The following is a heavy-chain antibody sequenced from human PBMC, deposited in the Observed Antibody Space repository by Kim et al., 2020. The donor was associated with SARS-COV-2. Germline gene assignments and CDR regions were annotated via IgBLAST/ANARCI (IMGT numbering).Heavy chain of an antibody. J-gene: IGHJ6*02. CDR2: IWYDGSNK. CDR3: AGEMATIYYYYGMDV. Sequence: GGSLRLSCAASGFTFSSYGMHWVRQAPGKGLEWVAVIWYDGSNKYYADSVKGRFTISRDNSKNTLYLQMNSLRAEDTAVYYCAGEMATIYYYYGMDVWGQGTTVTVSS. CDR1: GFTFSSYG. V-gene: IGHV3-33*01. D-gene: IGHD5-12*01.